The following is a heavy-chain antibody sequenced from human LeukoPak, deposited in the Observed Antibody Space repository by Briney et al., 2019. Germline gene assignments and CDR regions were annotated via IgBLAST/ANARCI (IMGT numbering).Heavy chain of an antibody. J-gene: IGHJ4*02. D-gene: IGHD1-26*01. CDR3: AKDWDWELLIFDY. V-gene: IGHV3-23*01. CDR1: GFTFSSYA. CDR2: ISGSGGSK. Sequence: GGSLRLSCAASGFTFSSYAMSWVRQAPGKGLEWVSGISGSGGSKYYADSVKGRFTISRDNSKNKLYLQMNSLRAEDTAIYYCAKDWDWELLIFDYWGQGTLVTVSS.